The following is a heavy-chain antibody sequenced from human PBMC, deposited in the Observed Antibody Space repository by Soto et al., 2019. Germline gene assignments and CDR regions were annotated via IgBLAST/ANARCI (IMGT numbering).Heavy chain of an antibody. J-gene: IGHJ1*01. CDR3: TMGTEAAGWYFQH. V-gene: IGHV3-72*01. CDR2: TRNKAKSYTT. CDR1: GFTFSDHY. D-gene: IGHD1-7*01. Sequence: EVQLMESGGGLVQPGGSLRLSCAASGFTFSDHYMDWVRQAPGTGLEWVGRTRNKAKSYTTYYAASVKGRFTISRDDSSNSLYLQMNSLKTEDTAVYYCTMGTEAAGWYFQHWGQGTLVTVSS.